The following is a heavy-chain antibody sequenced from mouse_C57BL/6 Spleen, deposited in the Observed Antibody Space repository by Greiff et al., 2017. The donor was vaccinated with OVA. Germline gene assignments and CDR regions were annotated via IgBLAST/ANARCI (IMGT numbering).Heavy chain of an antibody. J-gene: IGHJ1*03. CDR3: ARHYYGNWYFDV. Sequence: DVKLQVSGAELVRPGSSVKMSCKTSGYTFTSYGINWVKQRPGQRLEWIGYIYIGNGYTEYNEKFKGKATLTSDTSSSTAYMQLSSLTSEDSAIYFCARHYYGNWYFDVWGTGTTVTVSS. D-gene: IGHD2-1*01. CDR1: GYTFTSYG. V-gene: IGHV1-58*01. CDR2: IYIGNGYT.